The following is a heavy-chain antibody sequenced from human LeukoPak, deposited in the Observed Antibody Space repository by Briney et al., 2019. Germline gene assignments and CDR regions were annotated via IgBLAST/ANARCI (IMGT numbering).Heavy chain of an antibody. CDR1: GFSFSTYG. CDR3: ASLIEDY. J-gene: IGHJ4*02. Sequence: GGSLRLSCAASGFSFSTYGMLWVRQAPGKGLEWVAVIWYDGSNKYYADSVKGRFTISRDNSKNTLYLQMNSLRAEDTAVYYCASLIEDYWGQGTLVTVSS. D-gene: IGHD3-16*01. CDR2: IWYDGSNK. V-gene: IGHV3-33*01.